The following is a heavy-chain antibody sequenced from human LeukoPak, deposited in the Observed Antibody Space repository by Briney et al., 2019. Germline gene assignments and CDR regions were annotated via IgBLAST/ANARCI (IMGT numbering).Heavy chain of an antibody. V-gene: IGHV1-69*04. CDR1: GGTFSSYA. J-gene: IGHJ3*02. CDR2: IIPILGIA. D-gene: IGHD6-19*01. CDR3: ASEAVADLRGAFDI. Sequence: GSSVKVSCKASGGTFSSYAISWVRQAPGQGLEWMGRIIPILGIANYAQKFQGRVTITADKSTSTAYMELSSLRSEDTAVYYCASEAVADLRGAFDIWGQGTMVTVSS.